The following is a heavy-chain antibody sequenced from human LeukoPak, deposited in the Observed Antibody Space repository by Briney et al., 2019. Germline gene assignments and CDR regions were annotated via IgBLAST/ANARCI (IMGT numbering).Heavy chain of an antibody. CDR3: AREKLAGGYYASGTYYSFDY. J-gene: IGHJ4*02. D-gene: IGHD3-10*01. CDR1: GFTFSSYG. V-gene: IGHV3-30*02. CDR2: IRYDGSNK. Sequence: GGSLRLSCAASGFTFSSYGMHWVRQAPGKGLEWVAFIRYDGSNKFYTDSVKGRFTISRDNSKNTLYLQMNSLRAEDTAVYYCAREKLAGGYYASGTYYSFDYWGQGTLVTVSS.